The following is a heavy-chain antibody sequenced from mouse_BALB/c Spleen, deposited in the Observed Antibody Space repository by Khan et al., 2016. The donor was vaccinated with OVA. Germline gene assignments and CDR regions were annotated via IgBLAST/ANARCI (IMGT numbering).Heavy chain of an antibody. J-gene: IGHJ2*01. CDR1: GYTFTSYW. CDR3: TRNGFGNYESWDY. CDR2: IYPGNSDT. V-gene: IGHV1-5*01. D-gene: IGHD2-1*01. Sequence: VQLQQSGTVLARPGASVKMSCKASGYTFTSYWMHWVKQRPGQGLEWIGAIYPGNSDTNYNQKFKGKAKLTAVTSTSTAYLELNSLTNEDSAFYYCTRNGFGNYESWDYWGQGTTLTVSS.